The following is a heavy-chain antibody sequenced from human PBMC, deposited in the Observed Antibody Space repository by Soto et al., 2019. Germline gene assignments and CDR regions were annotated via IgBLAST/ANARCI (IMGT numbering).Heavy chain of an antibody. D-gene: IGHD3-3*01. J-gene: IGHJ4*02. CDR1: GFTFSSYA. CDR3: AKDRITIFGVVIQGSDY. V-gene: IGHV3-23*01. CDR2: ISGSGVST. Sequence: GGSLRLSCAASGFTFSSYAMSWVRQAPGKGLEWVSAISGSGVSTYYADSVKGRFTISRDNSKNTLYLQMNSLRAEDTAVYYCAKDRITIFGVVIQGSDYWGQGTLVTVSS.